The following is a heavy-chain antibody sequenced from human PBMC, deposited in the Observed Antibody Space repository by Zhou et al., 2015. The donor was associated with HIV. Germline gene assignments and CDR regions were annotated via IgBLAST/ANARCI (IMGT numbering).Heavy chain of an antibody. V-gene: IGHV1-69*06. CDR3: ATSSGKYDFAFDV. CDR1: GDTFNNFG. Sequence: QVQLVQSGAEMKKPGSSVKVSCKASGDTFNNFGISWVRQAPGQGLEWMGGIIPMFGTTNYTVKFQGRLTISADKSTGTAYMELSRLRSEDAAVYYCATSSGKYDFAFDVWGQGTRLIVSS. J-gene: IGHJ3*01. D-gene: IGHD3-22*01. CDR2: IIPMFGTT.